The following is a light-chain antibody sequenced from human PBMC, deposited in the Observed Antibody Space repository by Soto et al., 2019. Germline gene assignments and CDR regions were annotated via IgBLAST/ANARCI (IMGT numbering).Light chain of an antibody. CDR2: DAS. CDR3: QQDNSYWT. J-gene: IGKJ1*01. V-gene: IGKV1-5*01. Sequence: DIQMTQSPSTLSASVGDRVTITCRASQSISSWLAWYQQKPGKAPKLLIYDASSLESGVPPRFSGSGSGTEFTLTISSLQPDDFATYYCQQDNSYWTFGQGTKVEIK. CDR1: QSISSW.